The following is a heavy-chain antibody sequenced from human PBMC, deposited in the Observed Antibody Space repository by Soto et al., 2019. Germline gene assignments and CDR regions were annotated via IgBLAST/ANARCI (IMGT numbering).Heavy chain of an antibody. CDR2: ISAYNGNT. Sequence: AASVKVSCKASGYTFTSYGISWVRQAPGQGLEWMGWISAYNGNTNYAQKLQGRVTMTTDTSTSTAYMELRSLRSDDTAVYYCARDHRNGKTHPSPIDYWGQGTLVTVSS. CDR3: ARDHRNGKTHPSPIDY. D-gene: IGHD1-1*01. J-gene: IGHJ4*02. CDR1: GYTFTSYG. V-gene: IGHV1-18*04.